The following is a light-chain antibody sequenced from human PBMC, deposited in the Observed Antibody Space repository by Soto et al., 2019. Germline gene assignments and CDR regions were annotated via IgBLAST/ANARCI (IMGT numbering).Light chain of an antibody. CDR3: KQYNNCPPWT. Sequence: EIVMTQSPATLSVSPGERATLSCRASQSVSSNLAWYQQKPGQAPRILIYGASTRATGIPARFSGSGSGTEFTLTISSLQSEDFAVYYCKQYNNCPPWTFGQGTKVEIK. J-gene: IGKJ1*01. CDR2: GAS. V-gene: IGKV3-15*01. CDR1: QSVSSN.